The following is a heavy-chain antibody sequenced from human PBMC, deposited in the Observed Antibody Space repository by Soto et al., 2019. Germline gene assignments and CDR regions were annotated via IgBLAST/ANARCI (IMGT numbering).Heavy chain of an antibody. J-gene: IGHJ5*02. CDR2: INSDGSST. CDR1: GFTFNNYW. CDR3: ARSSTYNWFDP. Sequence: PGGSLRLSCAASGFTFNNYWMHWVRQAPGKGLVWVSRINSDGSSTTYADSVKGRFTISRDNAKNTLYLQMNSLRAEDTAVYYCARSSTYNWFDPWGQGTLVTVSS. V-gene: IGHV3-74*03.